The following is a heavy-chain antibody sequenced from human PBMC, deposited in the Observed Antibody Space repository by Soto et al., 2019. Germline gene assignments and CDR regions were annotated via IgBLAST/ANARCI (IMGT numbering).Heavy chain of an antibody. J-gene: IGHJ4*02. CDR1: GFSFSTSAVG. CDR3: AHRYWAASGTRYYFDY. V-gene: IGHV2-5*02. CDR2: IYWDDDK. Sequence: QITLTESGPTLVKPTQTLTLTCTFSGFSFSTSAVGVGWIRQPPGKALEWLALIYWDDDKRYSPFLKSRVTITKDTSTNQVVLTMTNMDPVDTGTYYCAHRYWAASGTRYYFDYWGQGTLVTVSS. D-gene: IGHD6-13*01.